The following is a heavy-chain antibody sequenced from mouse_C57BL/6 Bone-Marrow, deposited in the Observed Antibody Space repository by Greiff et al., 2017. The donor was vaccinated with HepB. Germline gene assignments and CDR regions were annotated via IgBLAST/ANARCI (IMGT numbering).Heavy chain of an antibody. CDR2: IYPGDGDT. CDR1: GYAFSSSW. CDR3: ARARVYYYGSSYGWFAY. D-gene: IGHD1-1*01. Sequence: VKLQESGPELVKPGASVKISCKASGYAFSSSWMNWVKQRPGKGLEWIGRIYPGDGDTNYNGKFKGKATLTADKSSSTAYMQLSSLTSEGSAVYFCARARVYYYGSSYGWFAYWGQGTLVTVSA. J-gene: IGHJ3*01. V-gene: IGHV1-82*01.